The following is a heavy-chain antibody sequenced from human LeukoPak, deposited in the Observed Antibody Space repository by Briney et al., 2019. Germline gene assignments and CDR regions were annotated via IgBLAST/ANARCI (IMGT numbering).Heavy chain of an antibody. D-gene: IGHD5-18*01. CDR3: ARSADGYTCGHFDF. Sequence: SVKVSCKASGYTFTAYYMHWVRQAPGQGLEWMGWINPNTGDTNYAQNFQGRVTMNRDTSISTAYMELSSLRSDDTAVYYCARSADGYTCGHFDFWGQGTLVTVPS. V-gene: IGHV1-2*02. J-gene: IGHJ4*02. CDR2: INPNTGDT. CDR1: GYTFTAYY.